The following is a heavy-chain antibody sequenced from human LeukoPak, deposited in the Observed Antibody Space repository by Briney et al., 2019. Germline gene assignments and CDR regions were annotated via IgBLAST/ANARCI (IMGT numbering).Heavy chain of an antibody. CDR3: ARVDEQLVCDY. CDR2: IYYSGST. Sequence: PSETLSLTCTVSGGSISSYYWSWIRLPPGKGLEWIGYIYYSGSTNYNPSLKSRVTISVDTSKNQFSLKLSSVTAADTAVYYCARVDEQLVCDYWGQGTLVTVSS. V-gene: IGHV4-59*01. J-gene: IGHJ4*02. D-gene: IGHD6-6*01. CDR1: GGSISSYY.